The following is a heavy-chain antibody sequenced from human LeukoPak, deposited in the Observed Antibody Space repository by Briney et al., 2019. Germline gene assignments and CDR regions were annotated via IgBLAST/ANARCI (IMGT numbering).Heavy chain of an antibody. CDR1: GYSFTSYW. V-gene: IGHV5-51*01. Sequence: GESLKISCKGSGYSFTSYWIGWVRQMPGKGLEWMGIIYPGDSDTRYSPSFQGQVTISADKSISTAYLQWSSLKASDTAMYYCARAQSSGWYRVQFDPWGQGTLVTVSS. CDR2: IYPGDSDT. D-gene: IGHD6-19*01. CDR3: ARAQSSGWYRVQFDP. J-gene: IGHJ5*02.